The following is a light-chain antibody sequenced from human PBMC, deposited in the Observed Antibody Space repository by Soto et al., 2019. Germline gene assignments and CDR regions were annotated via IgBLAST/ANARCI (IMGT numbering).Light chain of an antibody. CDR3: QQFSSYPLT. CDR1: QSVRNN. V-gene: IGKV3-15*01. J-gene: IGKJ4*01. Sequence: EIVMTQSPATLSVSPGERATVPCRASQSVRNNLAWYQQKSGQAXXXXXXVASXSATAIXSRFSGSGYGTEFTLTISSLQSEDFAVYLCQQFSSYPLTFGGGTKVDIK. CDR2: VAS.